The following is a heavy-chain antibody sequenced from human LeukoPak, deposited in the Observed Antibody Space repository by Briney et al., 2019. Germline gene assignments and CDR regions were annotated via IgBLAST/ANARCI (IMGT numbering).Heavy chain of an antibody. CDR1: GYSFTSYW. V-gene: IGHV5-51*01. CDR3: AKASTPIRGFCSTSSCTPFDQ. J-gene: IGHJ4*02. D-gene: IGHD2/OR15-2a*01. Sequence: GESLKISCKGSGYSFTSYWIGWVRQMPGKGLEWMGVIFPHDSDTRYSPSFQGQVTISADKSISTAYLQWHSLKASDTAMYYCAKASTPIRGFCSTSSCTPFDQWGQGTLVAVSS. CDR2: IFPHDSDT.